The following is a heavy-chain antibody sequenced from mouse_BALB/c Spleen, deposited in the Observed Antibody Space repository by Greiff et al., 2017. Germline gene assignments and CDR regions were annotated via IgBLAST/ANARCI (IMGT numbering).Heavy chain of an antibody. CDR2: IDPANGNT. CDR1: GFNIKDTY. CDR3: APDGYYED. Sequence: VQLKESGAELVKPGASVKLSCTASGFNIKDTYMHWVKQRPEQGLEWIGRIDPANGNTKDDPKFQGKATITADTSSNTAYLQLSSLTSEDTAVYYCAPDGYYEDWGQGTTLTVSS. D-gene: IGHD2-3*01. V-gene: IGHV14-3*02. J-gene: IGHJ2*01.